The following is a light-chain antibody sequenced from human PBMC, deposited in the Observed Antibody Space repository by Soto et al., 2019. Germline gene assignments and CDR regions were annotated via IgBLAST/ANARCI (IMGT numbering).Light chain of an antibody. J-gene: IGKJ3*01. V-gene: IGKV3-15*01. CDR3: QEYSKCPPFT. Sequence: EIVVTQSPGILSVSPGDRATLSCRASQSVSTNLAWYQQKPGQAPTLLIYAASTRATGIPARFTGSGSGTDFPLTISSLQSEDFAVYYCQEYSKCPPFTFGPGTRVDIK. CDR2: AAS. CDR1: QSVSTN.